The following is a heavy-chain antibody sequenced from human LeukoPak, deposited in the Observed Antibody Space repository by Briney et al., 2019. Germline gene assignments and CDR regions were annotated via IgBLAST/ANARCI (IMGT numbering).Heavy chain of an antibody. CDR2: KSYDGSKK. CDR3: ARDLGYSYGLSAGY. Sequence: AESLRLSCAASGFSFSSNGKHWVRIPPATGKGLEAIKSYDGSKKYYADSVKGRFTISRDNSKNTLYLQMNSLRAEDTAVYYCARDLGYSYGLSAGYWGQGTLVTVSS. V-gene: IGHV3-30*16. D-gene: IGHD5-18*01. CDR1: GFSFSSNG. J-gene: IGHJ4*02.